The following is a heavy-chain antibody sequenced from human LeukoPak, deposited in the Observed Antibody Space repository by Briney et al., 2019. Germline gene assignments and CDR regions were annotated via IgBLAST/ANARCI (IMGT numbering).Heavy chain of an antibody. CDR3: ARDSTLSRVITATTTYHYFYYIDV. D-gene: IGHD3-22*01. V-gene: IGHV1-69*05. CDR2: IIPVFQTP. Sequence: VASVKVSCKSSGYTFTSYGINWARQAPGQGLEWIGGIIPVFQTPNYAQNFRGRVTITTDESTRTAYMELSSLRSEDTAIYYCARDSTLSRVITATTTYHYFYYIDVWGKGTTVTISS. CDR1: GYTFTSYG. J-gene: IGHJ6*03.